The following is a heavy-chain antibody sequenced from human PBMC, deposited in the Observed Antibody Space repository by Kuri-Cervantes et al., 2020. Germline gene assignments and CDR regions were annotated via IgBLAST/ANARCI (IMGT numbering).Heavy chain of an antibody. J-gene: IGHJ6*03. Sequence: SETLSLTCTVSGGSISSSSYYWGWIRQPPGKGLEWIGSIYYSGSTYYNPSLKSRVTISVDTSKNQFSLKLSSVTAADTAVYYCARRIYYYDSSGYYVSFYYYYYMDVWGKGTTVTVSS. CDR1: GGSISSSSYY. D-gene: IGHD3-22*01. V-gene: IGHV4-39*01. CDR3: ARRIYYYDSSGYYVSFYYYYYMDV. CDR2: IYYSGST.